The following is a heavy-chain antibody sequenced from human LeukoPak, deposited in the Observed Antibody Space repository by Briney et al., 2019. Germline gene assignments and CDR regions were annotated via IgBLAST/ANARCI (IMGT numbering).Heavy chain of an antibody. Sequence: SVKVSCTSSGGTFANYAISWVRKAPGQGLEWMGGIIPIFGTGDSAQKFQGRLTITADESTRTTYMELSSLRSEDTAVYYCAKGHDDFRQFDYWGQGTLVTVSS. CDR2: IIPIFGTG. CDR3: AKGHDDFRQFDY. V-gene: IGHV1-69*01. J-gene: IGHJ4*02. D-gene: IGHD3-3*01. CDR1: GGTFANYA.